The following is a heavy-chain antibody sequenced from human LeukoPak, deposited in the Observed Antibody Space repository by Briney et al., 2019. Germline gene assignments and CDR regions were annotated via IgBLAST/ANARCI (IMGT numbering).Heavy chain of an antibody. Sequence: GGSLRLSCAASGFTFSRYWMSWVRQAPGKGLKWVANINEDGSAKYYVDSVKGRITISRDNAKKSLYLQMSSLRAEDTAVYYCARAGYYYDSSGYDPGYYFDYWGQGTLVTVSS. V-gene: IGHV3-7*05. CDR1: GFTFSRYW. D-gene: IGHD3-22*01. J-gene: IGHJ4*02. CDR3: ARAGYYYDSSGYDPGYYFDY. CDR2: INEDGSAK.